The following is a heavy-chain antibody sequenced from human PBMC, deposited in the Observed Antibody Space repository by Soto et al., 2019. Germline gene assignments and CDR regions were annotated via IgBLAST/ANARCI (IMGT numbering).Heavy chain of an antibody. D-gene: IGHD6-19*01. CDR3: AHRPGGSSGWYFDY. CDR1: GFSLSTSGVG. J-gene: IGHJ4*02. Sequence: SCPTLVNPTQTLTLTCTFSGFSLSTSGVGXGWIRQPPGKALEWLALIYWNDDKRYSSSLKSRLTITKDTSKNQVFPTMTNMDPVDTPTYYCAHRPGGSSGWYFDYWGQGTRVSVSS. CDR2: IYWNDDK. V-gene: IGHV2-5*01.